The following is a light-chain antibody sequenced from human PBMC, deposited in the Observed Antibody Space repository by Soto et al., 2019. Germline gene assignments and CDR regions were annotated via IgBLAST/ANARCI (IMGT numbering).Light chain of an antibody. CDR3: SSYTSSRTLV. J-gene: IGLJ3*02. V-gene: IGLV2-14*01. Sequence: QSVLTQPASVSGSPGQSITISCTGSSSDVGGYNYVSWYQQHPGNAPKLMIYAVNNRPSGVSNRFSGSKSANTASLTISGLQAEDEADYYCSSYTSSRTLVFGGGTKLTVL. CDR1: SSDVGGYNY. CDR2: AVN.